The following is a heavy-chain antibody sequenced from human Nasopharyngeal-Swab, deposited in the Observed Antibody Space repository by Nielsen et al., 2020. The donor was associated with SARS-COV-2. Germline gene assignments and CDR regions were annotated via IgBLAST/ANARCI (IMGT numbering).Heavy chain of an antibody. J-gene: IGHJ4*02. CDR3: ARDRSGWYLDY. Sequence: AGSLRLSCAASGFTFSSYAMHWVRQAPGKGLEWVAVISYDGSNKYYADSVKGRFTISRDNSKNTLYLQMNSLRAEDTAVYYCARDRSGWYLDYWGQGTLVTVSS. CDR1: GFTFSSYA. D-gene: IGHD6-19*01. V-gene: IGHV3-30*04. CDR2: ISYDGSNK.